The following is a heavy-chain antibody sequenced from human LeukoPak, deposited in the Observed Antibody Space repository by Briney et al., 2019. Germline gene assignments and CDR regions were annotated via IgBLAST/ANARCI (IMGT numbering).Heavy chain of an antibody. V-gene: IGHV4-34*01. CDR1: GGSFSGYY. J-gene: IGHJ5*02. Sequence: SETLSLTCAVNGGSFSGYYWSWIRQPPGKGLEWIGEINHSGSTKYISSLKSRVTISLDTSKNQFSLNLSSVTAADTALYYCARQISTYWFDPWGQGTLVTVSS. D-gene: IGHD3-3*01. CDR2: INHSGST. CDR3: ARQISTYWFDP.